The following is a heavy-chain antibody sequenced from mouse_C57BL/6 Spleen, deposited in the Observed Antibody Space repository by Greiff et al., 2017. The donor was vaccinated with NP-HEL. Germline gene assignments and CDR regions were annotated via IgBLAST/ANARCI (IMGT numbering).Heavy chain of an antibody. CDR2: IHPNSGST. Sequence: VQLQQPGAELVKPGASVKLSCKASGYTFTSYWMHWVKQRPGQGLEWIGMIHPNSGSTNYNEKFKSKATLTVDKSSSTAYMQLSSLTSEDSAVYYCARGEGYYGRYFDVWGTGTTVTVSS. J-gene: IGHJ1*03. CDR3: ARGEGYYGRYFDV. V-gene: IGHV1-64*01. CDR1: GYTFTSYW. D-gene: IGHD1-1*01.